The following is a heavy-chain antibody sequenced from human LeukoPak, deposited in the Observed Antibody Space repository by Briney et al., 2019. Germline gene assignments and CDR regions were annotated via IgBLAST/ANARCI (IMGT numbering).Heavy chain of an antibody. CDR1: GGSISSYY. J-gene: IGHJ4*02. D-gene: IGHD3-10*01. CDR3: ARFGSGSFHPAPVDY. CDR2: IYYSGST. V-gene: IGHV4-59*01. Sequence: PSETLSLTCTVSGGSISSYYWSWIRQPPGKGLEWIGYIYYSGSTNYNPSLKSRVTISVDTSKNQFSLKLSSVTAADTAVYYCARFGSGSFHPAPVDYWGQGTLVTVSS.